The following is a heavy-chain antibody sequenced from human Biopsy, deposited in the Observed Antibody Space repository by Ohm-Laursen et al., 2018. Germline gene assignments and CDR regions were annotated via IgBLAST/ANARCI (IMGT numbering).Heavy chain of an antibody. V-gene: IGHV3-33*04. J-gene: IGHJ2*01. D-gene: IGHD6-19*01. Sequence: SLRLSCTASGFTFGHYAMHWGRQGPGKGLERISLIWYDGTNEDYADSVKGRFTISRDNSKNTLYLQINTLTLEDTAFYYCARGLSSGWYGYFDVWGRGTLVTVSS. CDR2: IWYDGTNE. CDR3: ARGLSSGWYGYFDV. CDR1: GFTFGHYA.